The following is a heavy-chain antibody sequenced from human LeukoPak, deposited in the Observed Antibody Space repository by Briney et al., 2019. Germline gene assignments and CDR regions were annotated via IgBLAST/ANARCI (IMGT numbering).Heavy chain of an antibody. D-gene: IGHD2-2*01. V-gene: IGHV3-21*04. CDR2: ISSSSSYI. CDR1: GFTFSSYS. Sequence: GGSLRLSCAASGFTFSSYSMNWVRQAPGKGLEWVSSISSSSSYIYYADSVKGRFTISRDNAKNSLYLQMNSLRAEDTAVYYCAKGGGVPAANNNWFDPWGQGTLVTVSS. CDR3: AKGGGVPAANNNWFDP. J-gene: IGHJ5*02.